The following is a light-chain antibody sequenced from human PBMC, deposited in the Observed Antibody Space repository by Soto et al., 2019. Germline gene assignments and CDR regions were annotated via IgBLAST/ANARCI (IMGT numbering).Light chain of an antibody. CDR1: SSDVGGYNS. CDR2: DVT. J-gene: IGLJ1*01. CDR3: SSFTSSMTNV. V-gene: IGLV2-14*01. Sequence: QSALTQPASVSGSPGQSITISCTGTSSDVGGYNSVSWYQQHPGKAPKLILYDVTDRPSGVSYRFSCSKSGNTASLTISGLQAADEADYFCSSFTSSMTNVFGSGTKVTVL.